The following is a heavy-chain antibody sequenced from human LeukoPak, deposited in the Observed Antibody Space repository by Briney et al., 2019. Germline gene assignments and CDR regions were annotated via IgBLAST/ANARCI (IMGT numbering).Heavy chain of an antibody. J-gene: IGHJ5*02. Sequence: SETLSLTCSISGDSISSYYWNWIRQPAGKGLEWIGRINTSGSTNYNPSLKSRVTISVDTSKNQFSLKLSSVTAADTAVYYCARHASRAVAATKHRWFDPWGQGTLVTVSS. CDR1: GDSISSYY. V-gene: IGHV4-4*07. CDR3: ARHASRAVAATKHRWFDP. D-gene: IGHD6-19*01. CDR2: INTSGST.